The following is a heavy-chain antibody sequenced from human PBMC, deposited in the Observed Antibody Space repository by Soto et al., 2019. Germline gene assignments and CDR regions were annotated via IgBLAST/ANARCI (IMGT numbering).Heavy chain of an antibody. V-gene: IGHV3-30*03. D-gene: IGHD3-22*01. CDR2: TSYGGLNK. Sequence: QPGGSLRLSCAASGFPFSTYGMHWVRQAPGKGLEWVALTSYGGLNKDYADSYADSVKGRFTISRDNSMNTLYLQMNSLRVEDTAVYYCATPYYYDSSGPPVFWGQGTLVTVSS. J-gene: IGHJ4*02. CDR3: ATPYYYDSSGPPVF. CDR1: GFPFSTYG.